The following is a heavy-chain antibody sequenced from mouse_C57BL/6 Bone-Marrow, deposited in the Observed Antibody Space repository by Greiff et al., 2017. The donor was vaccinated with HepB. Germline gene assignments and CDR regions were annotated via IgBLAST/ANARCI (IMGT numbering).Heavy chain of an antibody. D-gene: IGHD1-1*01. CDR1: GFTSNTYA. Sequence: EVQLVESGGGLVQPKGSLKLSCAASGFTSNTYAMHWVRQAPGKGLEWVARIRSKSSNYATYYADSVKDRFTISRDDSQSMLYLQMNNLKTEDTAMYYCVRRIYYYGSSSRWYFDVWGTGTTVTVSS. J-gene: IGHJ1*03. CDR2: IRSKSSNYAT. CDR3: VRRIYYYGSSSRWYFDV. V-gene: IGHV10-3*01.